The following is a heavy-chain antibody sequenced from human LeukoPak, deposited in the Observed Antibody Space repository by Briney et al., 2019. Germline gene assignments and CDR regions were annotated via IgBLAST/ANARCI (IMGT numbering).Heavy chain of an antibody. CDR1: GFTVSSYA. CDR2: ISSNGGTT. CDR3: VRTMYYYDTSGSNSFDP. D-gene: IGHD3-22*01. J-gene: IGHJ5*02. V-gene: IGHV3-64D*06. Sequence: GGSLRLSCAASGFTVSSYALHWVRQAPGKGLEYVSAISSNGGTTYYTDSVKGRFTISRDNSKNTLFLQMSSLRAEDTAVYYCVRTMYYYDTSGSNSFDPWGQGTLVTVSS.